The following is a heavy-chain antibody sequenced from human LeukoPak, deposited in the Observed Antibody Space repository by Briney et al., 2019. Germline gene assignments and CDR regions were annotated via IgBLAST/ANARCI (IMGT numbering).Heavy chain of an antibody. CDR1: GFTFSSYG. V-gene: IGHV3-30*02. D-gene: IGHD2-21*02. CDR2: IRYDGSNK. J-gene: IGHJ5*02. CDR3: AKEAYCGGDCYGNWFDP. Sequence: PGGSLRLSCAASGFTFSSYGMHWVRQAPGKGLEWVAFIRYDGSNKYYADSVKGRFTISRDNSKNTLYLQMNSLRAEDTAVYYCAKEAYCGGDCYGNWFDPWGQGTLVTVSS.